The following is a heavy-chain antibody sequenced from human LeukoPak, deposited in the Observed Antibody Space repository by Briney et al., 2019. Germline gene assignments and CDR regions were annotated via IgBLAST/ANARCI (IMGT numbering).Heavy chain of an antibody. V-gene: IGHV3-23*01. CDR3: AKDGGDIVVVVAADGINWFDP. CDR1: GFTFSSYA. D-gene: IGHD2-15*01. J-gene: IGHJ5*02. CDR2: ISGSGGST. Sequence: SGGSLRLSCAASGFTFSSYAMSWVRQAPGKGLEWVSAISGSGGSTYYADSVKGRFTISRDNSKNTLYLQMNSLRAEDTAVYYCAKDGGDIVVVVAADGINWFDPWGQGTLVTVSS.